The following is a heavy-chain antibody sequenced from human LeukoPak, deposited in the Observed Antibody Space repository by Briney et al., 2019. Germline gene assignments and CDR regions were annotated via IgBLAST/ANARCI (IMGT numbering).Heavy chain of an antibody. V-gene: IGHV3-23*01. J-gene: IGHJ4*02. D-gene: IGHD6-19*01. CDR2: ISGSGGST. Sequence: PGGSLRLSCAASGSTFTRYAMTWVRQAPGKGLEWVSAISGSGGSTYYADSVKGRFTISRDNSKNTLYLQMNSLRAEDTAVYYCSVAVAFDYWGQGTLVTVSS. CDR3: SVAVAFDY. CDR1: GSTFTRYA.